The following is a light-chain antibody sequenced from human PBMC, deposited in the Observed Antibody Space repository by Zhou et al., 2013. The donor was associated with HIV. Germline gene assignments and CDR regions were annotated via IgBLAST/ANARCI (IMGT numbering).Light chain of an antibody. V-gene: IGKV3-20*01. CDR3: QQYGSSRST. J-gene: IGKJ4*01. Sequence: EIVLTQSPGTLSLSPGERATLFCRASQSVSNNFLAWYQQKPGQAPRRLMFGASIRATGIPDRFSGSGSGTDFTLTISRLEPEDFAVYYCQQYGSSRSTFGGGTKVEIK. CDR1: QSVSNNF. CDR2: GAS.